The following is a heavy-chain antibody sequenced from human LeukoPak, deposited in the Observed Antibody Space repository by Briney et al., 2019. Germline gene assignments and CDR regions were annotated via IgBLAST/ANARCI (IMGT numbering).Heavy chain of an antibody. J-gene: IGHJ4*02. CDR3: ARDVWDYGDYMDY. V-gene: IGHV3-30*04. D-gene: IGHD4-17*01. CDR1: GFTFSSYA. Sequence: GRSLRLSCAASGFTFSSYAMHWVRQAPGKGLEWVAVISYDGSNKYYADSVKGRSTISRDNSKNTLYLQMNSLRAEDTAVYYCARDVWDYGDYMDYWGQGTLVTVSS. CDR2: ISYDGSNK.